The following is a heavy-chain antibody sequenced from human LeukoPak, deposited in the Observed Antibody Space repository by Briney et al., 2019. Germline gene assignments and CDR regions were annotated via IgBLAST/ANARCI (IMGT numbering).Heavy chain of an antibody. CDR1: GFTFDDYG. V-gene: IGHV3-20*04. Sequence: GGSLRLSCAASGFTFDDYGMSWIRQAPGKGLEWVSGINWNGGSTGYADSVRGRFTISRDNAKNSLYLQMNSLRAEDTALYYCARGPIVGATLDYWGQGTLVTVSS. CDR3: ARGPIVGATLDY. CDR2: INWNGGST. J-gene: IGHJ4*02. D-gene: IGHD1-26*01.